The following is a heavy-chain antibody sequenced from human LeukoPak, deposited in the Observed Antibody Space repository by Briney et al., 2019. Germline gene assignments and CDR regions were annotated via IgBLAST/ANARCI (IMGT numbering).Heavy chain of an antibody. J-gene: IGHJ4*02. D-gene: IGHD3-22*01. CDR2: ISSGSRSI. CDR3: ARDRGSSGYDFTDFDY. CDR1: GFSFENYN. V-gene: IGHV3-21*01. Sequence: PGGSLRLSCAASGFSFENYNMNWVRQAPGKGLEWVALISSGSRSIYHADSVKGRFTISRDNAKNSLYLQMNSLRAEDTAVYYCARDRGSSGYDFTDFDYWGQGTLVTVSS.